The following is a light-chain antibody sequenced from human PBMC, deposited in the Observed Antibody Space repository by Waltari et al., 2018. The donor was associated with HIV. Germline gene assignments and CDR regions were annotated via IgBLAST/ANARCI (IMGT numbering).Light chain of an antibody. CDR3: QAWDSSTVWV. V-gene: IGLV3-1*01. J-gene: IGLJ3*02. Sequence: SYELTQPPSVSVSPGQTASITCSGDKLGDKYACWYQQKPGQSPVLVIYQDSKRPSGIPGRFSGSNSVNTATLTISGTQAMDEADYYCQAWDSSTVWVFGGGTKLTVL. CDR1: KLGDKY. CDR2: QDS.